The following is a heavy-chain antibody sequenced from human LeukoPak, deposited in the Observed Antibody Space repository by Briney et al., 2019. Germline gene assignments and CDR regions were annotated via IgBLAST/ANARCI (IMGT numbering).Heavy chain of an antibody. CDR2: INHSGST. CDR1: GGSFSGYY. J-gene: IGHJ4*02. CDR3: ARAGPYGDYFVY. V-gene: IGHV4-34*01. Sequence: PSETLSLTCVVSGGSFSGYYWSWIRQPPGKGLEWIGEINHSGSTNYNPSLKSRVTISVDTSKNQFSLKLSSVTAADTAVYYCARAGPYGDYFVYWGQGTLVTVSS. D-gene: IGHD4-17*01.